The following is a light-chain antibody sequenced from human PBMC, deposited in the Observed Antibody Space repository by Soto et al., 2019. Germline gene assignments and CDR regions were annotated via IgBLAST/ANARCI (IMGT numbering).Light chain of an antibody. CDR2: DVN. Sequence: QSVLTQPASVSGSPGQSITISCTGTSSDVGAYNYVSWYQQHPGKAPKLMIYDVNIRPSGVSNRFSGSKSGDTASLTISGLQAEDEADYYCTSWTTSTTMKFGGRTKVTVL. CDR1: SSDVGAYNY. CDR3: TSWTTSTTMK. J-gene: IGLJ2*01. V-gene: IGLV2-14*01.